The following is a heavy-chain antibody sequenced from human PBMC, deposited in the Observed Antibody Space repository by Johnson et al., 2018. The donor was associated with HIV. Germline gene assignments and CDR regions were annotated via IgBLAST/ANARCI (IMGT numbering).Heavy chain of an antibody. CDR3: AKERSGSYSGADAFDI. D-gene: IGHD1-26*01. J-gene: IGHJ3*02. CDR1: GFTFSSYG. V-gene: IGHV3-33*06. Sequence: QVQLVESVGGVVQPGRSLRLSCAASGFTFSSYGMHWVRQAPGKGLEWVAVIWYDGSNKYYADSVKGRFTISRDNSKNTLYLQMNSLRAEDTAVYYCAKERSGSYSGADAFDIWGQGTMVTVSS. CDR2: IWYDGSNK.